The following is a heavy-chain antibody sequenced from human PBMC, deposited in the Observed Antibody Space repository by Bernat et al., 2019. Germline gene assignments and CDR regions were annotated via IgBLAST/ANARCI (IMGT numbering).Heavy chain of an antibody. CDR2: INEDGSEE. CDR1: GFSFCSYW. D-gene: IGHD6-13*01. CDR3: AKRPGYQIGMEV. J-gene: IGHJ6*02. Sequence: EVQLVESGGGLVQPGGSRRLSCVGSGFSFCSYWMTWVRQPPGKGLEWVVSINEDGSEEQYVDSVKGRFTISRDNTKNSLYLQMNSLRVEDTAVFYCAKRPGYQIGMEVWGQGTTVTVSS. V-gene: IGHV3-7*01.